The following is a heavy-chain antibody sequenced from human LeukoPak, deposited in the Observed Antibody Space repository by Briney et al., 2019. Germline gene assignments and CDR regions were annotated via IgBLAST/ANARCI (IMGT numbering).Heavy chain of an antibody. CDR1: GFTFTSSA. V-gene: IGHV1-58*02. J-gene: IGHJ4*02. CDR2: IVVDNGIT. Sequence: EASVKVSCKASGFTFTSSAMQWVRQARGQRLEWIGWIVVDNGITNYAQKFQERVTITRDMSTNTAYMELSSLRSDDTAVYYCAVMGTAMIIGIDFWGQGTLVTVSS. CDR3: AVMGTAMIIGIDF. D-gene: IGHD5-18*01.